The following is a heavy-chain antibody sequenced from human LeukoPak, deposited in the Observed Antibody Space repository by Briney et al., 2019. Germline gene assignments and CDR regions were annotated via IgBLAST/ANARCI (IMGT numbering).Heavy chain of an antibody. CDR3: AKQYYNFWSGWVN. Sequence: PGGSLRLSCVGSGFTFRSHAMSWVRQAPEKGLEFVSGIYENGGTTYYADSVKGRFTISRDNSRNTLYLQMNSLRVEDTAVYYCAKQYYNFWSGWVNWGQGTLVTVSS. CDR1: GFTFRSHA. V-gene: IGHV3-23*01. CDR2: IYENGGTT. J-gene: IGHJ4*02. D-gene: IGHD3-3*01.